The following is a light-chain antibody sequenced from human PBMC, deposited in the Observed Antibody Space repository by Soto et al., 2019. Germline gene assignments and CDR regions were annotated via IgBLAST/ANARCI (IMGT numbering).Light chain of an antibody. Sequence: QAVLTQPPSASGTPGQRVTISCSGSSSNIGSNYVYWYRQLPGTAPKLLIYSDNHRPSGVPDRFSGSKSGTSASLAISGLRSEDEADYYCAAWDDSLSGFYVFGTGTKSPS. CDR3: AAWDDSLSGFYV. CDR1: SSNIGSNY. V-gene: IGLV1-47*02. J-gene: IGLJ1*01. CDR2: SDN.